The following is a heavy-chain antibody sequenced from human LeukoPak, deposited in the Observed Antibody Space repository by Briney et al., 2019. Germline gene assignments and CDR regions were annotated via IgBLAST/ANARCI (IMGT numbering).Heavy chain of an antibody. V-gene: IGHV4-59*01. J-gene: IGHJ4*02. CDR2: IYYSGSA. Sequence: PSETLSLTCTVSGCSISSYFWTWIRQPPGKGLEWIGYIYYSGSANYNPSLRGRVTISADTSKNQFSLKLSSVTAADTAVYYCARVTRHDYGVVGGADYWGQGTLVTVAT. CDR3: ARVTRHDYGVVGGADY. CDR1: GCSISSYF. D-gene: IGHD4-17*01.